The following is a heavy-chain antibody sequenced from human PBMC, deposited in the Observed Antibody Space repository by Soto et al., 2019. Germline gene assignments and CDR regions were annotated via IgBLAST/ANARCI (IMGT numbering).Heavy chain of an antibody. CDR2: IIPFLGSA. J-gene: IGHJ4*02. D-gene: IGHD3-22*01. Sequence: QVQLEQSRAEVEKPGSSVKVSCKPSGGTFKSYVLNWVRQAPGQGLEWMGGIIPFLGSADYAQKFQDRVTITADESTSTAYLELSSLRSEDSAVYYCAGTQFDTSGYYPSGLELWGQGTLVTVAS. V-gene: IGHV1-69*01. CDR3: AGTQFDTSGYYPSGLEL. CDR1: GGTFKSYV.